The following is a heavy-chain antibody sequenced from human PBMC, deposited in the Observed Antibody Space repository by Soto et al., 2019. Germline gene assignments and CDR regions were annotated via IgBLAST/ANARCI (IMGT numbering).Heavy chain of an antibody. CDR2: IYPSVSS. D-gene: IGHD1-1*01. J-gene: IGHJ4*02. V-gene: IGHV4-38-2*02. Sequence: SETLSLTCSVAGFAISRGYYWSWVRQPPGKGLEWIGSIYPSVSSYHNPSLETRVRLSIDTSKNQFTLNLTSVTAADTALYYCAREKVGTTFFDNWGQGIQVTVSS. CDR1: GFAISRGYY. CDR3: AREKVGTTFFDN.